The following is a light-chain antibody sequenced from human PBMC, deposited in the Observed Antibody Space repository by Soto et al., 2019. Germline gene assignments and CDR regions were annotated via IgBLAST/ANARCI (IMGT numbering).Light chain of an antibody. CDR2: EGS. J-gene: IGLJ3*02. V-gene: IGLV2-23*01. CDR3: CSYAGSSAP. CDR1: SSDVGSYNL. Sequence: QSALTQPASVSGSPGPSITISCTGTSSDVGSYNLVSWYQQHPGKAPNLMIYEGSKRRSGVSNRFSGSKSVNTASPSISGLQAEDEADYYCCSYAGSSAPFGGGIKLTVL.